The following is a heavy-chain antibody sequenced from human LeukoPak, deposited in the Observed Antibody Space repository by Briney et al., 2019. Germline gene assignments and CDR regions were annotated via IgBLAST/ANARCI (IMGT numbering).Heavy chain of an antibody. CDR3: ARHHPGSSGYFDY. V-gene: IGHV4-59*01. J-gene: IGHJ4*02. D-gene: IGHD3-10*01. Sequence: SETLSLTCTVSGGSISSYYWSWIRQPPGKGLEWIGYIYYSGSTNYTPSLKSRVTISVDTSKNQFSLKLSSVTAADTAVYYCARHHPGSSGYFDYWGQGTLVTVSS. CDR2: IYYSGST. CDR1: GGSISSYY.